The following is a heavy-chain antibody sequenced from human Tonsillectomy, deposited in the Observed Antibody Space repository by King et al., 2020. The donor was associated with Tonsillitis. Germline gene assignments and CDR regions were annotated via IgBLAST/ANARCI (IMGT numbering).Heavy chain of an antibody. Sequence: QLQESGPGLVKPSETLSLTCTVSGGSISSYYWSWIRQPPGKGLEWIGYIYYSGSTNYNPSLKSRVTISVDTSKNQFSLKLSSVTAADTAVYYCARALDFDWLLGYNWFDPWGQGTLVTVSS. D-gene: IGHD3-9*01. CDR1: GGSISSYY. CDR2: IYYSGST. J-gene: IGHJ5*02. V-gene: IGHV4-59*01. CDR3: ARALDFDWLLGYNWFDP.